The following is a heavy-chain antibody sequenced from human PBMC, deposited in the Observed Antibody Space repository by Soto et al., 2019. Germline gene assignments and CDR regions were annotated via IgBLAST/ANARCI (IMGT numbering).Heavy chain of an antibody. CDR1: GGTFSSYA. J-gene: IGHJ4*02. Sequence: ASVKVSCKASGGTFSSYAISWVRQAPGQGLEWMGGIIPVFGTGIYAQKFQGRVTITADKSTNTAYMELSSLRSEDTAVYFCARAGGTGGYTYGLDYWGQGTLVTVSS. CDR2: IIPVFGTG. CDR3: ARAGGTGGYTYGLDY. V-gene: IGHV1-69*06. D-gene: IGHD5-18*01.